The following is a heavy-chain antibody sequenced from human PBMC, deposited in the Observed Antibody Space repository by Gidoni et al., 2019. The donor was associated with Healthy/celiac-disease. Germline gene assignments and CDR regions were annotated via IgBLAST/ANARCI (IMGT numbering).Heavy chain of an antibody. CDR2: IRSSSSYT. D-gene: IGHD6-13*01. CDR3: ARAISSSSLALFAEYFQH. V-gene: IGHV3-11*05. Sequence: QVQLVESGGGLVKPGGSRRLSCAAPGFTFSAYSMSWIRQAPGKGLEWVSFIRSSSSYTNYADSVKGRFTISKDNAKNSLYLQMNSLRAEDTAGYYCARAISSSSLALFAEYFQHWGQGTLVTVSS. CDR1: GFTFSAYS. J-gene: IGHJ1*01.